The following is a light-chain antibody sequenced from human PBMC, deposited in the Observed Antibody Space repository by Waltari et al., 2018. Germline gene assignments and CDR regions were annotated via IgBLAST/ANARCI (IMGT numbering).Light chain of an antibody. CDR3: QQYDSSPLT. V-gene: IGKV3-20*01. Sequence: EIVLTQSPGTLSLSPGDRGTLSCRASQSLNSNYLAWYQQKPDRAPRLLIYGTSTRATGTPDRFIGSGSGTDFTLTISRLEPEDFAVYFCQQYDSSPLTFGGGSRVEIK. CDR1: QSLNSNY. J-gene: IGKJ4*01. CDR2: GTS.